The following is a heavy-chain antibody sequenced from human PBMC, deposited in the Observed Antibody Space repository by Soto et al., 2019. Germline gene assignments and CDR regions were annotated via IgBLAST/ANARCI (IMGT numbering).Heavy chain of an antibody. D-gene: IGHD7-27*01. CDR3: ARGWGRISDY. J-gene: IGHJ4*02. CDR2: INHSGST. CDR1: GGSFSGYY. V-gene: IGHV4-34*01. Sequence: KPSETLSLTCAVYGGSFSGYYWSWIRQPPGKGLEWIGEINHSGSTNYNPSLKSRVTISVDTSKNQFSLKLSSVTAADTAVYYCARGWGRISDYWGQGTLVTVSS.